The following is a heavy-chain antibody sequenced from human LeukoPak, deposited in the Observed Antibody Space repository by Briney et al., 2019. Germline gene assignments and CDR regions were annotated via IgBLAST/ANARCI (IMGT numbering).Heavy chain of an antibody. Sequence: GGSLRLSCAASGFTFSSYAMSWVRQAPGKGLEWVSAISGSGGSTYYADSVKGRFTISRDNSKNTLYLQMNSLRAEDTAVYYCAKEGYYYDSSGYNYYYGMDVWGQGTTVIVSS. CDR1: GFTFSSYA. J-gene: IGHJ6*02. CDR3: AKEGYYYDSSGYNYYYGMDV. D-gene: IGHD3-22*01. V-gene: IGHV3-23*01. CDR2: ISGSGGST.